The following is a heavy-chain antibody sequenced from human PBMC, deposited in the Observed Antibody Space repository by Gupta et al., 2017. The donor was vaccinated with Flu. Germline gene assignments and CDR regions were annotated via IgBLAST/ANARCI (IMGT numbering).Heavy chain of an antibody. Sequence: QVQLQQWGAGLLKPSETLSLTCAVYVGYFSGYYCSWIRQPPGKGLEWIGEINHSGSTNYNPSLKSRVTISVDTSKNQFSLKLSSVTAADTAVYYCARGGGFGRMVRGVILLWGQGTLVTVSS. CDR1: VGYFSGYY. V-gene: IGHV4-34*01. CDR3: ARGGGFGRMVRGVILL. CDR2: INHSGST. J-gene: IGHJ4*02. D-gene: IGHD3-10*01.